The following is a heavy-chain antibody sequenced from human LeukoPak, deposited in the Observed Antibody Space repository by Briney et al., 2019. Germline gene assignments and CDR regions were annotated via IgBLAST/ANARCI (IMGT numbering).Heavy chain of an antibody. D-gene: IGHD3-10*01. CDR1: GLTFSSYS. J-gene: IGHJ4*02. CDR2: ISGISSYI. CDR3: ARDYRNSGSYRY. V-gene: IGHV3-21*01. Sequence: GGSLRLSCAASGLTFSSYSMNWVRQAPGKGLEWVSFISGISSYIYYADSVKGRFTISRDNAKNSLYLQMNSLRAEDTAVYYCARDYRNSGSYRYWGQGTLVTVSS.